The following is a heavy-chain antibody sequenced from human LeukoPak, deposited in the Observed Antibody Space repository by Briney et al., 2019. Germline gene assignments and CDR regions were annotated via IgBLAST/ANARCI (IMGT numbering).Heavy chain of an antibody. CDR2: IYYRGST. J-gene: IGHJ6*02. CDR1: GASVNSGDYY. V-gene: IGHV4-30-4*01. D-gene: IGHD4-17*01. Sequence: SQTLSLTCTVSGASVNSGDYYWSWIRQPPGKGLEWIGYIYYRGSTYYNPSLKSRVRVSVDTSKNQFSLKLSSVTAADTAVYYCARDLRYTVTTLDDWGQGTTVTVSS. CDR3: ARDLRYTVTTLDD.